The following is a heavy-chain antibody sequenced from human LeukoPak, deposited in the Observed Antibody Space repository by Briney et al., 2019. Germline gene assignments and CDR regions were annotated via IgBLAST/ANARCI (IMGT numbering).Heavy chain of an antibody. D-gene: IGHD3-3*01. CDR3: VRGYYDFWSGHLATMDV. Sequence: GGSLRLSCAASGFTFSDDYMTWIRQAPGKGLEWVALISYDGSYKYYADSVKGQFTISRDNSENTLYLQMNVLRAEDTAVYYCVRGYYDFWSGHLATMDVWGQGTTVTVSS. J-gene: IGHJ6*02. V-gene: IGHV3-30*03. CDR2: ISYDGSYK. CDR1: GFTFSDDY.